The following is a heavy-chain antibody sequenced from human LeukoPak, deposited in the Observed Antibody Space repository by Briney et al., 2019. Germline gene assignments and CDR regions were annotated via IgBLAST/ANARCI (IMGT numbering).Heavy chain of an antibody. V-gene: IGHV1-2*02. CDR2: INPNSGGT. Sequence: ASVKVSCKASGYTFTGYYMHWVRQAPGQGLEWMGWINPNSGGTNYAQKFQGRVTMTRDTSISTAYLQWSSLKASDTAMYYCAGAPFYDAFDIWGQGTMVTVSS. CDR1: GYTFTGYY. CDR3: AGAPFYDAFDI. J-gene: IGHJ3*02. D-gene: IGHD3-16*01.